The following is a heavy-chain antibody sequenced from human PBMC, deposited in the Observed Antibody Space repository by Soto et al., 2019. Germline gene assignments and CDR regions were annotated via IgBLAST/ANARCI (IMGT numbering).Heavy chain of an antibody. J-gene: IGHJ4*02. CDR1: GFSLSTSGLG. D-gene: IGHD2-8*01. CDR3: AHTTLYGAQNYFDY. Sequence: QITLKESGPTLVKPTQTLTLTCTFSGFSLSTSGLGVDWIRQPPGKALEWLALIYWDDDKRYSPSLKSRLTMTKDTSKNRVVDTMTSMDTVETAADYCAHTTLYGAQNYFDYWGQGTLVTVSS. CDR2: IYWDDDK. V-gene: IGHV2-5*02.